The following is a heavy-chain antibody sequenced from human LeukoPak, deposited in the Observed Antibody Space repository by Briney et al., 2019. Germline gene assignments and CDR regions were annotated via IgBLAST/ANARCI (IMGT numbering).Heavy chain of an antibody. CDR1: GFSISSGYH. CDR3: VRGGRYCSSPNCFYFDY. V-gene: IGHV4-38-2*02. D-gene: IGHD2-2*01. CDR2: IYHSGST. Sequence: SETLSLTCTVSGFSISSGYHWGWIRQPPGKGLEWIGTIYHSGSTYYNPSLKSRVTISVDTSKNQFSLKLSSVTAADTAVYYCVRGGRYCSSPNCFYFDYWGQGTLVTVSS. J-gene: IGHJ4*02.